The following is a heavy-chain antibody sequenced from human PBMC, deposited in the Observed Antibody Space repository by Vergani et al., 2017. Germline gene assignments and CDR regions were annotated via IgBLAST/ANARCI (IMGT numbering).Heavy chain of an antibody. J-gene: IGHJ4*02. V-gene: IGHV3-48*01. D-gene: IGHD6-19*01. CDR3: ERDWYSSGPVQY. CDR1: GFSFSSYS. CDR2: ISSGGITI. Sequence: EVEIVESGGGMVQPGGSLRLSCAASGFSFSSYSMNWVRQAPGKGLEWVSYISSGGITIYYADSVKGRFTISRDNAKNSMYLQMNNLRAEDTAVYYCERDWYSSGPVQYWGQGTLVTVSS.